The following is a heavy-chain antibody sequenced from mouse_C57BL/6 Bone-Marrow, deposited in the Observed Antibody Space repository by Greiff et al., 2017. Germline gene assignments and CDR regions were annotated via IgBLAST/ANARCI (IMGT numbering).Heavy chain of an antibody. CDR3: ATYDYYAMDY. J-gene: IGHJ4*01. D-gene: IGHD6-5*01. CDR1: GYTFTSYW. V-gene: IGHV1-59*01. CDR2: IDPSDSYT. Sequence: QVQLKQPGAELVRPGTSVKLSCKASGYTFTSYWMHWVKQRPGQGLEWIGVIDPSDSYTNYNQKFKGKATLTVDTSSSTAYMQLSSLTSEDSAVYDCATYDYYAMDYWGQGTSVTVSS.